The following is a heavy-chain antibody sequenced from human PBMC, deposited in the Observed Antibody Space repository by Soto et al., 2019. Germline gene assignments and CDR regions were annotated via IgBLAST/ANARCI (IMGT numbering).Heavy chain of an antibody. CDR3: ARSYSSSWYWVFDY. Sequence: SETLSLTCXVSGGSISSGGYSWSWIRQPPGKGLEWIGYIYHSGSTYYNPSLKSRVTISVDTSKNQFSLKLSSVTAADTAVYYCARSYSSSWYWVFDYWGQGTLVTVS. D-gene: IGHD6-13*01. CDR1: GGSISSGGYS. J-gene: IGHJ4*02. CDR2: IYHSGST. V-gene: IGHV4-30-2*01.